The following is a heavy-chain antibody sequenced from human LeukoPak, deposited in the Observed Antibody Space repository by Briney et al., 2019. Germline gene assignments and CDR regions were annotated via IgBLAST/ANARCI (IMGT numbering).Heavy chain of an antibody. CDR2: ISGSGGST. D-gene: IGHD2-15*01. Sequence: GSLRLSCAASGFTVSSNYMSWVRQAPGKGLEWVSAISGSGGSTYYADSVKGRFTISRDNSKNTLYLQMNSLRAEDTAVYYCAKGGPLVVSYFDYWGQGTLVTVSS. CDR3: AKGGPLVVSYFDY. J-gene: IGHJ4*02. V-gene: IGHV3-23*01. CDR1: GFTVSSNY.